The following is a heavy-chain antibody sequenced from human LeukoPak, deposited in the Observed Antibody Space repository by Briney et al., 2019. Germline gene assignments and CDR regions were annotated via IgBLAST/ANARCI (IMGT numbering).Heavy chain of an antibody. V-gene: IGHV3-66*04. Sequence: PGGSLRLSCAASGFTFSSYAMSWVRQAPGKGLEWVSVIYSGGSTYYADSVKGRFTISRDNSKNTLYLQMNSLRAEDTAVYYCARRNYGYYYYGMDVWGQGTTVTVSS. D-gene: IGHD1-7*01. CDR3: ARRNYGYYYYGMDV. CDR1: GFTFSSYA. J-gene: IGHJ6*02. CDR2: IYSGGST.